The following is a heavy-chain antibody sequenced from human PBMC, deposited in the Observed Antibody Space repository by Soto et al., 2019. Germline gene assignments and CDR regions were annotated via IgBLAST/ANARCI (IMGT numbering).Heavy chain of an antibody. CDR3: VASLAASGLNWLDP. D-gene: IGHD6-13*01. J-gene: IGHJ5*02. V-gene: IGHV4-4*07. CDR1: GGSISEKY. CDR2: IFANGHT. Sequence: SETLSLTCIVSGGSISEKYWNWVRQPPGKGLEVIWLIFANGHTDYNPSLKSRVTMSVDASKNQFSLRLTSMTAADTAVYYCVASLAASGLNWLDPWGRGTLVTVSS.